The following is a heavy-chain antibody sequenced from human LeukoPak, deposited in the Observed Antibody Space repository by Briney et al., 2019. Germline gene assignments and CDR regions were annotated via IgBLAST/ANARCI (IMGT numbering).Heavy chain of an antibody. V-gene: IGHV1-2*02. CDR2: ITLHSGDT. Sequence: ASVTVSCKASGHTLTVHYIHWVRQGPGQGLEWLGWITLHSGDTHYAQKYQGRLTMTSDTSISTGYMELSRLQFDDTAVYYCAREGQLGLDNWGQGTLVSVSS. CDR1: GHTLTVHY. J-gene: IGHJ1*01. D-gene: IGHD1-1*01. CDR3: AREGQLGLDN.